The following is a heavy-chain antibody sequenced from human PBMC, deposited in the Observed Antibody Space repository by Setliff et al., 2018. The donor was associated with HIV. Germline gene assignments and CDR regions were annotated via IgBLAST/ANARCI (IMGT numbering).Heavy chain of an antibody. D-gene: IGHD3-22*01. Sequence: PSETLSLTCTVSGDSFSSNSNHWGWIRQPPGKGLEWIGNIKYGGTTYYKPSLKSRVSVSIDTSKSQFSLKLTSVTAADTAVYFCARDPHYFDTSGYYSWFYFDYWGQGMLVTVSS. CDR1: GDSFSSNSNH. CDR3: ARDPHYFDTSGYYSWFYFDY. V-gene: IGHV4-39*07. CDR2: IKYGGTT. J-gene: IGHJ4*02.